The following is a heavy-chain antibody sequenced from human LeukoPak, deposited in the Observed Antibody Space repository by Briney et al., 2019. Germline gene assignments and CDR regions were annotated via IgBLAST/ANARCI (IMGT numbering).Heavy chain of an antibody. Sequence: PGGSLRLSCAASGFTFSSYAMSWVRQAPGKGLEWVSAISGSGGGTYYADSAKGRFTISRDNSKNTLYLQMNSLRAEDTAVYYCAKDWSCSSTSCYPGGAYYFDYWGQGTLVTVSS. V-gene: IGHV3-23*01. CDR2: ISGSGGGT. CDR3: AKDWSCSSTSCYPGGAYYFDY. J-gene: IGHJ4*02. CDR1: GFTFSSYA. D-gene: IGHD2-2*01.